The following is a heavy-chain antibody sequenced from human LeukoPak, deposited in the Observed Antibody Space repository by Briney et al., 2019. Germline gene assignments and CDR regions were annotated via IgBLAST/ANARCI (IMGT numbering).Heavy chain of an antibody. J-gene: IGHJ4*02. Sequence: PSETLSLTCTVSGASISSGDYYWSWLRPPPGKGLEWIGYIYYSGSTYYNPSLKSRVTISLDTSKNQFSLKLNSVTAADTAVYYCAREYYYCAGSARAFDLWGQGTLVTVSS. CDR3: AREYYYCAGSARAFDL. CDR2: IYYSGST. D-gene: IGHD3-10*01. V-gene: IGHV4-30-4*01. CDR1: GASISSGDYY.